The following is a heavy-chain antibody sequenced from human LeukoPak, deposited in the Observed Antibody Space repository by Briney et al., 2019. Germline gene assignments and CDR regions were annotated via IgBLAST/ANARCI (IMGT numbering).Heavy chain of an antibody. CDR3: ARDTDV. V-gene: IGHV4-4*02. J-gene: IGHJ4*02. CDR2: IYYSGST. Sequence: PSGTLSLTCAVSGGSITNSYWWTWVRQSPGKGLEWVGEIYYSGSTNYNPSLKSRVTMSVDTSKNQFSLKLSSVTAADTAVYYCARDTDVWGQGPLVTVSS. D-gene: IGHD4-17*01. CDR1: GGSITNSYW.